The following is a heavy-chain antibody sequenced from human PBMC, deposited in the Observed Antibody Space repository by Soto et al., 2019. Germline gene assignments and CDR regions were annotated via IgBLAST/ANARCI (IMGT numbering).Heavy chain of an antibody. Sequence: EEQLVESGGGLVQPGGSLRVSCAASGFSFRSYAMNWVRQAPGKGLEWVSYISVGSGSIFYADSVKGRFTISRDDAKISLYLQINSLRGEDTAVYYCVRDDRWALDIWGQGKMVTASS. CDR2: ISVGSGSI. V-gene: IGHV3-48*01. J-gene: IGHJ3*02. CDR1: GFSFRSYA. CDR3: VRDDRWALDI. D-gene: IGHD3-22*01.